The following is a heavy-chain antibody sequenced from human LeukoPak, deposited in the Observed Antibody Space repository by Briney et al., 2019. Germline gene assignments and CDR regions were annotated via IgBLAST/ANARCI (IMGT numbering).Heavy chain of an antibody. Sequence: GGSLRLSCAASGFTFKNYALTWVRRAPGKGPEWVSGISGTGGSTFYADSVKGRFTISRDNPRNTLFLQMDYLKAEDTAIYYCAKSRVAVPGRLNYFDSWGQGAQATVSS. V-gene: IGHV3-23*01. CDR2: ISGTGGST. CDR3: AKSRVAVPGRLNYFDS. J-gene: IGHJ4*02. D-gene: IGHD6-19*01. CDR1: GFTFKNYA.